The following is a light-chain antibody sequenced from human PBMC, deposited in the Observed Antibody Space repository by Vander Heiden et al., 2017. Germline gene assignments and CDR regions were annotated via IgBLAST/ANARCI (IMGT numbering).Light chain of an antibody. J-gene: IGKJ5*01. CDR3: QQDNSLII. Sequence: DIQMTQSPSTLSASLGGRVTITCRASQDISRWLAWYQQKPGKAPNLLIYKTSTLESGVPSRFSGSGSATEFTLTISSLQPDDVATYYCQQDNSLIIFGQGTRVEIK. V-gene: IGKV1-5*03. CDR2: KTS. CDR1: QDISRW.